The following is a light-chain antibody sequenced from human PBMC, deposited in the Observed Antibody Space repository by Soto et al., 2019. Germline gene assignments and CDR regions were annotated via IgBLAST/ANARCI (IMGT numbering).Light chain of an antibody. CDR2: GAS. CDR1: QSVSSSY. CDR3: QQYGTFPLT. J-gene: IGKJ4*01. V-gene: IGKV3-20*01. Sequence: EIVLTQSPGTLSLSPGEGATLSCRASQSVSSSYLAWYQQKRGQAPRLLIHGASSMATGIPDRFSGSGSGTDFTLTSSRLEPEDFAVYYCQQYGTFPLTFGGGTKVEIK.